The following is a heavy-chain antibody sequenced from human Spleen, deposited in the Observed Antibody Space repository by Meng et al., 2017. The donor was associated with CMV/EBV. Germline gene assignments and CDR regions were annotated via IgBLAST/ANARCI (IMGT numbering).Heavy chain of an antibody. J-gene: IGHJ6*02. Sequence: ASVKVSCKASGYTFTSYGISWVRQAPGQGLEWMGWISAYNGNTNYAQKLQGRVTMTTDTSTSTAYMELRSLRSDDTAVYYCARDRAANDFWSGYRLYYYYYYYGMDVWGQGTTVTVSS. CDR1: GYTFTSYG. D-gene: IGHD3-3*01. CDR3: ARDRAANDFWSGYRLYYYYYYYGMDV. V-gene: IGHV1-18*01. CDR2: ISAYNGNT.